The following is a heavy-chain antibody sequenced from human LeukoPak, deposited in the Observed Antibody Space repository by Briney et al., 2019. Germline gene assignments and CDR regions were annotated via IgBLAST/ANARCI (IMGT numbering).Heavy chain of an antibody. CDR1: GGSISSSSYY. Sequence: SETLSLTCTVSGGSISSSSYYWGWIRQPPGKGLEWIGSIYYSGSTYYNPSLKSRVTISVDTSKNQFSLKLSSVTAADTAVYYCARFLRITMIVGQWGQGTLVTVSS. D-gene: IGHD3-22*01. CDR2: IYYSGST. J-gene: IGHJ4*02. CDR3: ARFLRITMIVGQ. V-gene: IGHV4-39*07.